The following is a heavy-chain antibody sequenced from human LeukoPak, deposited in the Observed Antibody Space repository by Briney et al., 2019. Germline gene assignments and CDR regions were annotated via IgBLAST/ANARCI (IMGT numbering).Heavy chain of an antibody. D-gene: IGHD2-15*01. CDR1: GGSISSSNW. CDR3: ARDPAPRYCSGGSCLGWFDP. CDR2: IYHSGST. V-gene: IGHV4-4*02. J-gene: IGHJ5*02. Sequence: SETLSLTCAVSGGSISSSNWWSWVRQPPGKGLEWIGEIYHSGSTNYNPSLKSRVTISVDKSKNQFSLKLSSVTAADTAVYYCARDPAPRYCSGGSCLGWFDPWGQGTLVTVSS.